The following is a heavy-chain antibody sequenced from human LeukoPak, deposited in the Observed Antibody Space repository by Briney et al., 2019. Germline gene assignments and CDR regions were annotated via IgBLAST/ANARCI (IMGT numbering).Heavy chain of an antibody. Sequence: QPGGSLRLSCAASGFTFSSYSMNWVRQAPGKGLEWVSYISSGSSTIYYADSVKGRFTISRDNAKNSLYLQMNSLRAEDTAVYYCARDMVLMVYANDAFDIWGQGTMVTVSS. D-gene: IGHD2-8*01. CDR1: GFTFSSYS. J-gene: IGHJ3*02. CDR2: ISSGSSTI. CDR3: ARDMVLMVYANDAFDI. V-gene: IGHV3-48*01.